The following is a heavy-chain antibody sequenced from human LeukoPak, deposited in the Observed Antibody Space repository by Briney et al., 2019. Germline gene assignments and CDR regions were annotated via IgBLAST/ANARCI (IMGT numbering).Heavy chain of an antibody. CDR2: ISGSGGST. Sequence: GGSLRLSCAASGFSFSSYGMSWVRQAPGKGLEWVSAISGSGGSTYYADSVKGRFTISRDNSKNTLYLQMNSLRAEDTAVYYCAKSPYYYDSSGYYSLFDYWGQGTLVTVSS. CDR1: GFSFSSYG. J-gene: IGHJ4*02. CDR3: AKSPYYYDSSGYYSLFDY. V-gene: IGHV3-23*01. D-gene: IGHD3-22*01.